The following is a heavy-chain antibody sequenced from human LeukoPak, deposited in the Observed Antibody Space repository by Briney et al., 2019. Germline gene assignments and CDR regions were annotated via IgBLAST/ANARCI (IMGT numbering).Heavy chain of an antibody. J-gene: IGHJ5*02. CDR1: GFTFSSYS. V-gene: IGHV3-48*02. CDR3: ASDYHDYGDQGWLDP. D-gene: IGHD4-17*01. Sequence: GGSLRLSCAASGFTFSSYSMNWVRQAAGKGLGWVSYISSSSSTIYDADSVKGRFTISRDTAKNSLYLQMNSLREEEAALYYCASDYHDYGDQGWLDPRGQGTLVTDSS. CDR2: ISSSSSTI.